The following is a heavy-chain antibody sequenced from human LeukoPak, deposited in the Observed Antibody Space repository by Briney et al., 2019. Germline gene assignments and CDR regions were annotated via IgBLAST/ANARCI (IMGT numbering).Heavy chain of an antibody. V-gene: IGHV4-61*05. Sequence: PSETLSLTCTVSGGSISSSSYYWGWIRQPPGKGLEWIGYIYYSGSTNYNPSLKSRVTISVDTSKNQLSLKLSSVTAADTAVYYCANTAVAGRIGWFDPWGQGTLVTVSS. CDR3: ANTAVAGRIGWFDP. D-gene: IGHD6-19*01. J-gene: IGHJ5*02. CDR2: IYYSGST. CDR1: GGSISSSSYY.